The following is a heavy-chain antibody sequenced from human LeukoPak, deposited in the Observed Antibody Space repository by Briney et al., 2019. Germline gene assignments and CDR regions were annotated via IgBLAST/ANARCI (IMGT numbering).Heavy chain of an antibody. Sequence: GASVKVSCKASGYTFTGYNMHWVRQTPGQGLEWMGWINPNSGGTNYAQKFQGRVTMTRDTSISTAYMELSRLSSDDTAVYYCPRDAGSGGCIAYWGQGNLITVSS. D-gene: IGHD6-25*01. CDR1: GYTFTGYN. CDR3: PRDAGSGGCIAY. J-gene: IGHJ4*02. V-gene: IGHV1-2*02. CDR2: INPNSGGT.